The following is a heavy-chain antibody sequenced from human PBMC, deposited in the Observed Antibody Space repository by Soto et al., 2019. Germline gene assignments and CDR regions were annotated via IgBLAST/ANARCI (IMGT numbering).Heavy chain of an antibody. D-gene: IGHD3-10*01. CDR1: GFTFSSYA. J-gene: IGHJ4*02. Sequence: EVQLLESGGGLVQPGGSLRLSCAASGFTFSSYAMSWVRQAPGKGLEWVSAMSGSGGSTYYEDSVKGRFTISRDKSKNTLYLQKISLRAEDTAVYYCAKVKAILGWFMVRGVPFDYWGQGTLVTVSS. CDR3: AKVKAILGWFMVRGVPFDY. CDR2: MSGSGGST. V-gene: IGHV3-23*01.